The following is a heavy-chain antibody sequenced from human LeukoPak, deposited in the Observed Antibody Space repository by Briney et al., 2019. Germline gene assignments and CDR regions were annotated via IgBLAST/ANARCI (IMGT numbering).Heavy chain of an antibody. CDR1: GYSFTTYW. V-gene: IGHV5-10-1*01. CDR2: LDPSDSYT. J-gene: IGHJ3*02. Sequence: GESLKISCQGSGYSFTTYWINWVRQMPGKGLEWMGRLDPSDSYTNYSPSFQGHVTISADKSISTAYLQWSSLKASDTAMYYCARRVAEEGSGSHYNPFDIWGQGTMVTVSS. CDR3: ARRVAEEGSGSHYNPFDI. D-gene: IGHD1-26*01.